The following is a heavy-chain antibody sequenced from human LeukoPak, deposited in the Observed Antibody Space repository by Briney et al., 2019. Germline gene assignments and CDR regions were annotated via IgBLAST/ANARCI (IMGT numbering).Heavy chain of an antibody. Sequence: ASVKVSCEASGYTFTGYYMHWVRQAPGQGLEWMGWINPNSGGTNYPQKFQGRVTMTRDTSISTAYMELSRLRSDDTAVYYCARDLEVDGPEYTKEFQPTTTNWFDPWGQGTLVTVSS. D-gene: IGHD1-14*01. J-gene: IGHJ5*02. CDR3: ARDLEVDGPEYTKEFQPTTTNWFDP. CDR1: GYTFTGYY. V-gene: IGHV1-2*02. CDR2: INPNSGGT.